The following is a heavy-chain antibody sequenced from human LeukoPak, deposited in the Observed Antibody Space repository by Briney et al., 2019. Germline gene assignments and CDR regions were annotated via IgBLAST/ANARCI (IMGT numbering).Heavy chain of an antibody. Sequence: SGGSLRLSCAASGFTFSSYGMHWVRQAPGKGLEWVAFIRYDGSNKYYADSVKGRFTISRDNSKNTLYLQMNSLRAEDTAVYYCAKDRGVPAANGGWFDPWGQGTLVTVSS. CDR2: IRYDGSNK. J-gene: IGHJ5*02. CDR1: GFTFSSYG. CDR3: AKDRGVPAANGGWFDP. V-gene: IGHV3-30*02. D-gene: IGHD2-2*01.